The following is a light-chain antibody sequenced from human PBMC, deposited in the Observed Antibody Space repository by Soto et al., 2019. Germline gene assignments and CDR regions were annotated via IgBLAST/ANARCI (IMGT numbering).Light chain of an antibody. CDR2: GAS. V-gene: IGKV3-15*01. Sequence: EIVITQSPATLSVSPWERATLSCRASQSVGSDLAWYQQKPGQAPRLLIYGASTRATGIPARFSGSGSGTEFTLTISSLQSEDFAVYYCQQYNKWPWTFGQGTKVDIK. CDR1: QSVGSD. J-gene: IGKJ1*01. CDR3: QQYNKWPWT.